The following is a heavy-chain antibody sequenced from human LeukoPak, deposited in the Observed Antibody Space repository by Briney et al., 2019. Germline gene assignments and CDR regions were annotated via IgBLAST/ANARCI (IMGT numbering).Heavy chain of an antibody. CDR3: ARARGLAAAGTLNY. CDR2: IYHRGST. V-gene: IGHV4-4*02. CDR1: GGSISSSNW. J-gene: IGHJ4*02. Sequence: SGTLSLTCAVSGGSISSSNWWSWVRQPPGKGLEWIGEIYHRGSTNYNPSLKSRVTISVDKSKNQFSLKLSSVTAADTAVYYCARARGLAAAGTLNYWGQGTLVTVSS. D-gene: IGHD6-13*01.